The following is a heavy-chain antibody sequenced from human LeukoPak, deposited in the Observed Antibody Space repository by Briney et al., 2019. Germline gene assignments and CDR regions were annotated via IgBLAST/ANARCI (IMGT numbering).Heavy chain of an antibody. CDR2: IGTVGDT. D-gene: IGHD5-18*01. V-gene: IGHV3-13*01. CDR1: GFTYSNSD. CDR3: ARGGGNSYGYYFDY. Sequence: GGSLRLSCEASGFTYSNSDMHWVRQARGKGLVWVLGIGTVGDTSYPGSVKGRFTISRENAKNSLYLQMNSLRAGDTAIYYCARGGGNSYGYYFDYWGQGILVTVSS. J-gene: IGHJ4*02.